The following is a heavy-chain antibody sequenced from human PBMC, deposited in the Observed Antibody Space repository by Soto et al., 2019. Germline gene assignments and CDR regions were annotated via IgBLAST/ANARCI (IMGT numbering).Heavy chain of an antibody. CDR3: ARGHLYSYGWFSYYGSGKAYYFDY. V-gene: IGHV1-8*01. CDR2: MNPNSGNT. J-gene: IGHJ4*02. D-gene: IGHD3-10*01. Sequence: QVQLVQSGAEVKKPGASVKVSCKASGYTFTSYDINWVRQATGQGREWMGWMNPNSGNTGYAQKFQGRATMTRHTSISTAYQELRRLSSEDTAVYYGARGHLYSYGWFSYYGSGKAYYFDYWGQGTLVTVSS. CDR1: GYTFTSYD.